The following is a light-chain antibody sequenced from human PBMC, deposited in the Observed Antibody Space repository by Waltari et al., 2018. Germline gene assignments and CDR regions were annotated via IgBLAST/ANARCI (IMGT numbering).Light chain of an antibody. CDR2: EVT. CDR3: CSYGGAKLI. J-gene: IGLJ2*01. Sequence: QSALTQPRSVSGSPGQTVPLSCTGTSSDVGRYNYVSRSQQDPGKAPKLMIYEVTKRPSGVPDRFAGSKSGNTASLTISGLQAEDEADYYCCSYGGAKLIFGGGTRLTVL. V-gene: IGLV2-11*01. CDR1: SSDVGRYNY.